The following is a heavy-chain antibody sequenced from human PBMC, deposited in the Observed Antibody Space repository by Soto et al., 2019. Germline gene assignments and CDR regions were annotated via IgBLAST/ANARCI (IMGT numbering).Heavy chain of an antibody. D-gene: IGHD3-22*01. V-gene: IGHV4-59*01. CDR2: IHYTGGT. J-gene: IGHJ4*02. CDR3: ARGYFDSNHFYPHFGY. CDR1: GVSFRTYY. Sequence: PSETLSLRCPFSGVSFRTYYWVFLRQTPGKGLEWIGYIHYTGGTTYNPSLKTRLTSSVDTSRNQFSLKLNSVTAADTAVYFCARGYFDSNHFYPHFGYWGQRTLVTVSS.